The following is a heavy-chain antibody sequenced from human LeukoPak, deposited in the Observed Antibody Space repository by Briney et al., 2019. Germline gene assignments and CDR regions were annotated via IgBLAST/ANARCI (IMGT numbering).Heavy chain of an antibody. CDR2: IIPIFGTA. V-gene: IGHV1-69*05. Sequence: SVKVSCKASGGTFSSYAISWVRQAPGQGLEWMGGIIPIFGTANYAQKFQGRVTITTDESTSTAYMELSSLRSEDTAVYYCARSLVPAAMYSWFDPWSQGTLVTVSS. CDR1: GGTFSSYA. D-gene: IGHD2-2*01. CDR3: ARSLVPAAMYSWFDP. J-gene: IGHJ5*02.